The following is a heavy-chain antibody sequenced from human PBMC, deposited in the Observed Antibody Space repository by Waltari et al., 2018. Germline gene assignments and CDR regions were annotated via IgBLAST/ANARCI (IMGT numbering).Heavy chain of an antibody. J-gene: IGHJ3*01. D-gene: IGHD3-10*01. V-gene: IGHV1-69-2*01. CDR1: GDTFTDNY. CDR3: AAALGGGISASRPFHF. CDR2: LDPEDGQA. Sequence: EVQLLQSGAEVKKPGTPVKISCKVSGDTFTDNYIHWIQQAPGKGLHWMGPLDPEDGQAVYAEKFQGRVTMTADTSIHTAYMELTSLTSEDTAFYYCAAALGGGISASRPFHFWGQGTMITVSS.